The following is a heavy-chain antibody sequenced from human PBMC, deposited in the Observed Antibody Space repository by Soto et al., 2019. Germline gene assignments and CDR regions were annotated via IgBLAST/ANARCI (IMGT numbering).Heavy chain of an antibody. V-gene: IGHV4-34*01. CDR3: ARQGVDFWSGYSPYYYYGMDV. J-gene: IGHJ6*02. D-gene: IGHD3-3*01. CDR1: GGSFSGYY. Sequence: PSETLSLTCAVYGGSFSGYYWSWIRQPPGKGLEWIGEINHSGSTNYNPSLNSRVTISVDTSKNQFSLKLCSVTAAGTAVYYCARQGVDFWSGYSPYYYYGMDVWGQGTTVTVSS. CDR2: INHSGST.